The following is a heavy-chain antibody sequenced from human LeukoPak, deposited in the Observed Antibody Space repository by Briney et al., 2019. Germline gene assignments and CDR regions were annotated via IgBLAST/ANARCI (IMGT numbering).Heavy chain of an antibody. Sequence: PGGSLRLSCAASRFTFSTYWMSWVRQAPGKGLEWVANIKQDGSETYYVDSVKGRFTISRDNAKNSLYLQMSSLRGEDTAVYYCARLEPAWGYFEYWGQGTLVTVSS. V-gene: IGHV3-7*01. CDR2: IKQDGSET. J-gene: IGHJ4*02. CDR3: ARLEPAWGYFEY. CDR1: RFTFSTYW. D-gene: IGHD2-2*01.